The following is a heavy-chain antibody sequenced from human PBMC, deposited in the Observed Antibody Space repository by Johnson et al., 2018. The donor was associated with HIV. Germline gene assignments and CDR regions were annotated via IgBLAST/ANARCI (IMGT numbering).Heavy chain of an antibody. J-gene: IGHJ3*02. CDR2: ISSSGST. CDR3: ARDFPSNYYDSSGYYPDAFDI. D-gene: IGHD3-22*01. V-gene: IGHV3-11*04. Sequence: QVQLVESGGGLVKPGGSLRLSCAASGFTFSDYYMSWIRQAPGKGLEWVSYISSSGSTGYADSVKGRFTISRDNAKNSLYLQMNSLRAEDLALYYCARDFPSNYYDSSGYYPDAFDIWGQGTMVTVSS. CDR1: GFTFSDYY.